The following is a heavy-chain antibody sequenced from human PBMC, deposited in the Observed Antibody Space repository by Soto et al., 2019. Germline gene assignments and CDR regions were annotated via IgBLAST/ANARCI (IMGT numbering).Heavy chain of an antibody. CDR1: GFTFSTYA. D-gene: IGHD5-18*01. J-gene: IGHJ4*02. V-gene: IGHV3-23*01. Sequence: EVQLLESGGKLVQPGGSLTLSCAASGFTFSTYAMDWVRQAPGKGLEWVSGVSASGLNTDYADPVKGRFYISRDNSKNTVSLHLHIMRAEATALSYCAKDRPRSTSGYVFDYWGQGTLVTVSS. CDR2: VSASGLNT. CDR3: AKDRPRSTSGYVFDY.